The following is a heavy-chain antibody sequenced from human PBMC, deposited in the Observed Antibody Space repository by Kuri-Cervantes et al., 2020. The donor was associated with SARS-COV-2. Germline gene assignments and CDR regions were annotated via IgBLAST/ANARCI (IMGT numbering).Heavy chain of an antibody. CDR3: AKDRWEDSSGFYGMDV. V-gene: IGHV3-30*18. D-gene: IGHD3-22*01. CDR1: GFTFSNYG. CDR2: ISSDGINK. J-gene: IGHJ6*02. Sequence: GESLKTSCAASGFTFSNYGVHWVRQAPGHGLEWVAVISSDGINKYFGDSVKGRFTISRDNSTTTLYLQMTSLRAEDTAVYYCAKDRWEDSSGFYGMDVWGQGTTVTVSS.